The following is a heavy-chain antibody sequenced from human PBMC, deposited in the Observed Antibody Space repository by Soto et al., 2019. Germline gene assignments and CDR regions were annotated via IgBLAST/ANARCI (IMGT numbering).Heavy chain of an antibody. CDR2: IIPILGIA. J-gene: IGHJ4*02. Sequence: GASVKVSCKASGGTFSSYTISGMRQAPGQGLKWIGRIIPILGIANYAQKFQGRVTITADKSTSTAYMELSSLRSEDTAVYYCARYGRSLDSSGYFDYWGQGTLVTVSS. V-gene: IGHV1-69*02. D-gene: IGHD3-22*01. CDR3: ARYGRSLDSSGYFDY. CDR1: GGTFSSYT.